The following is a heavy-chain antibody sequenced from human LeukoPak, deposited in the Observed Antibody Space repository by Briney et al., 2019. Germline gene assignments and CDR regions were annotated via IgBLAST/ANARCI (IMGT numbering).Heavy chain of an antibody. J-gene: IGHJ4*02. V-gene: IGHV3-23*01. CDR1: GIILSNYA. Sequence: GGSLRLSCVVSGIILSNYAMTWVRQAPGKGLEWVSYISEKGGSTTYADSVKGRFTISRDTSLNTLYLQMNNLRGKDPAVYFCAKRGVVVRGILVIGYHQEAYHYDFWGQAVLVTVSS. D-gene: IGHD3-10*01. CDR3: AKRGVVVRGILVIGYHQEAYHYDF. CDR2: ISEKGGST.